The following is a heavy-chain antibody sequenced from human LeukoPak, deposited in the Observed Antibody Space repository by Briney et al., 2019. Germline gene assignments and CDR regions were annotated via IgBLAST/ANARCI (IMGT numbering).Heavy chain of an antibody. CDR2: IRYAGGEA. J-gene: IGHJ5*02. D-gene: IGHD3-10*01. V-gene: IGHV3-30*02. Sequence: GESLRLSCAASGFTFDSYGFHWVRQAPGKGLEWVAFIRYAGGEAFYADSVKGRFTISRDNSKNTLFLQMNSLRVEDTATYYCAKDLIRDVWFGESWGQGTLVTVSS. CDR1: GFTFDSYG. CDR3: AKDLIRDVWFGES.